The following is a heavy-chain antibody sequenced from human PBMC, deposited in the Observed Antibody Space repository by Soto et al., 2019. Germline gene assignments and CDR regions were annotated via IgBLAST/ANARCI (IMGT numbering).Heavy chain of an antibody. Sequence: PSETLSLTCTVSGGSISSGGYYWIWIRQHPGKGLEWIGYIYYSGSTYYNPSLKSRVTISVDTSKNQFSLKLSSVTAADTAVYYCARGYSSGWSTGYYFDYWGQGTLVTVSS. CDR1: GGSISSGGYY. CDR3: ARGYSSGWSTGYYFDY. V-gene: IGHV4-31*03. CDR2: IYYSGST. J-gene: IGHJ4*02. D-gene: IGHD6-19*01.